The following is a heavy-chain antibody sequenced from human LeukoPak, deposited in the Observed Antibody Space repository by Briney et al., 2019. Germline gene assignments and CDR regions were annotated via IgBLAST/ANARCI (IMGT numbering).Heavy chain of an antibody. CDR3: ARQKWEQQGRDYYFNGLDV. CDR1: IGSISSSKW. Sequence: SETLSLTCSVSIGSISSSKWWSWVRQSPVKGLEWIGEIYLYGTTNCNPPFTSRVTMSVDRSRNQFSLKLTSVTAADTAVYYCARQKWEQQGRDYYFNGLDVWGPGTTVIVSS. J-gene: IGHJ6*02. V-gene: IGHV4-4*02. CDR2: IYLYGTT. D-gene: IGHD1/OR15-1a*01.